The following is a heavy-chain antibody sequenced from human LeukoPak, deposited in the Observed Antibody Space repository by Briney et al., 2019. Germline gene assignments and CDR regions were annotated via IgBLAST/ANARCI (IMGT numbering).Heavy chain of an antibody. CDR2: INHSGST. D-gene: IGHD3-10*01. J-gene: IGHJ4*02. CDR1: GGSFSGYY. Sequence: SETLSLTCAVYGGSFSGYYWSWIRQPPGKGLEWIGEINHSGSTNYNPSLKSRVTISVDTSKNQFSLKLSSVTAADTAVYHCARFPDGEYADHWGQGTLVTVSS. V-gene: IGHV4-34*01. CDR3: ARFPDGEYADH.